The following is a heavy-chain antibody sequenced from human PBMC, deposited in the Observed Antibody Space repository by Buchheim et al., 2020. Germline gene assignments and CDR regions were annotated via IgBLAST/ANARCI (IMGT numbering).Heavy chain of an antibody. Sequence: VQLVESGGGVVQPGRSLRLSCAASGFTFSSYSMNWVRQAPGKGLEWVSYISSSSSTIYYADSVKGRFTISRDNAKNSLYLQMNSLRDEDTAVYYCARTETVTYGPYYYYGMDVWGQGTT. CDR2: ISSSSSTI. V-gene: IGHV3-48*02. CDR3: ARTETVTYGPYYYYGMDV. D-gene: IGHD3-16*01. CDR1: GFTFSSYS. J-gene: IGHJ6*02.